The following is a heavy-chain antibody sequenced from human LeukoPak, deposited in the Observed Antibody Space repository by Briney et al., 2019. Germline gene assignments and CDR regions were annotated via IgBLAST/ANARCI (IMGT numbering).Heavy chain of an antibody. CDR3: ERVTMDRAGDAFDI. CDR2: IYTSGST. Sequence: SETLSLTCTVSGGSISSYYWSWIRQPAGKGLEWIGRIYTSGSTNYNPSLKSRVTMSVDTSKNQFSLKLSSVTAADTAVYYCERVTMDRAGDAFDIWAKGPWSPSLQ. J-gene: IGHJ3*02. CDR1: GGSISSYY. D-gene: IGHD3-10*01. V-gene: IGHV4-4*07.